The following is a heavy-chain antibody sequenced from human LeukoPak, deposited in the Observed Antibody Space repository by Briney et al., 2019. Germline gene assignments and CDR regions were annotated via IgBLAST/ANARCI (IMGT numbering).Heavy chain of an antibody. V-gene: IGHV3-23*01. CDR3: AKRTYYYDSSGYYHRIDY. J-gene: IGHJ4*02. CDR2: ISGSGGST. Sequence: GGSLRLSCAASGFTFSSYSMNWVRQAPGKGLEWVSAISGSGGSTNYTDSVKGRFTISRDNSKNTLYLQMNSLRAEDTAVYYCAKRTYYYDSSGYYHRIDYWGQGTLVTVSS. CDR1: GFTFSSYS. D-gene: IGHD3-22*01.